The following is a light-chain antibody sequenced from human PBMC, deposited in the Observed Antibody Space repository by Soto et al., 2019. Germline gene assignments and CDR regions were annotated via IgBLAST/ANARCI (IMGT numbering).Light chain of an antibody. CDR2: GAS. CDR1: QSISSSY. CDR3: QQYGTSPELT. V-gene: IGKV3-20*01. Sequence: EIVLTQSPGTLSLSPGESATLSCRASQSISSSYLAWYQQKPGQAPRLLIYGASSRATGIPDRFSGSGSGTDFTLNISRLEAEDFAVYYCQQYGTSPELTFGGGTKVEIE. J-gene: IGKJ4*01.